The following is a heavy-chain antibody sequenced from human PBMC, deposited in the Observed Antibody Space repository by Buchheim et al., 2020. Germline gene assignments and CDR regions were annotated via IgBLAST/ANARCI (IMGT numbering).Heavy chain of an antibody. J-gene: IGHJ5*02. CDR3: ARDDFSSCGGDCSSGWFDP. CDR2: ISSSGGVI. Sequence: QVQLVESGGGLVKPGGSLRLSCAASGFTFSDYYMSWIRQAPGKGLEWISYISSSGGVIYYADSVKGRFTISRANTKNSLYLQMNSLRAEDTAVYYCARDDFSSCGGDCSSGWFDPWGQGTL. CDR1: GFTFSDYY. V-gene: IGHV3-11*01. D-gene: IGHD2-21*01.